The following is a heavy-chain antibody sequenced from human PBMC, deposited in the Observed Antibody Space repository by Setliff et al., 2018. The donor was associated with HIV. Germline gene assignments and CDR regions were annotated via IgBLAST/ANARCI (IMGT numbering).Heavy chain of an antibody. D-gene: IGHD6-6*01. CDR1: GQDIGSGYY. V-gene: IGHV4-38-2*01. J-gene: IGHJ4*02. CDR3: ARLSSYRSSSYYFDY. CDR2: MYHSGDT. Sequence: TSETLSLTCDVSGQDIGSGYYWAWIRQSPGKGLEWIGSMYHSGDTHYNLSLKPRVTMSVDTSKNQFSLKLNSVTAADTAVYHCARLSSYRSSSYYFDYWGQGALVTVSS.